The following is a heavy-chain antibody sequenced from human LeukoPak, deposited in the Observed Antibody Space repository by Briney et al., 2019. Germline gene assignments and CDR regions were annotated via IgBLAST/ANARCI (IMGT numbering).Heavy chain of an antibody. Sequence: SGGSLRLSCAASGFTFSSYGMHWVRQAPGKGLEWVAIISYDGSNKYYADSVKGRFTISRDNSKNTLYLQMNSLRAEDTAVYYCARDTYSGTYAGSGTGYWGQGALVTVSS. CDR2: ISYDGSNK. CDR3: ARDTYSGTYAGSGTGY. CDR1: GFTFSSYG. J-gene: IGHJ4*02. D-gene: IGHD1-26*01. V-gene: IGHV3-30*03.